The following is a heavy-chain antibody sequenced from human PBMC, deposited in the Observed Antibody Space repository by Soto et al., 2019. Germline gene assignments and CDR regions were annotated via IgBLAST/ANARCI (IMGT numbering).Heavy chain of an antibody. Sequence: QDQLVQSGAEVKKPGASIKVSCKYCGYTFTMSGISWVRQAPGQGLEWMGWISGYNSNTNYEQKFQDRVTMTTDTSTNTAYMELRSLRSDDMAVYYCAREGPRPYYYYGMDVWGQGTTVTVSS. V-gene: IGHV1-18*03. CDR1: GYTFTMSG. CDR2: ISGYNSNT. CDR3: AREGPRPYYYYGMDV. J-gene: IGHJ6*02.